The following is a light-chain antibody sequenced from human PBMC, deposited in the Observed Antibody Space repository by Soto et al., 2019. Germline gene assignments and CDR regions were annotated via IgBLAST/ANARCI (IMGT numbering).Light chain of an antibody. Sequence: DIQMTQSPTSLSASVGDRFTVTCRASQTINSYLNWYQQKPGKAPKLLIYAASSLQSGVPSRFSGSGSGTDFTLTISSLQPEDFAVYYCHQRKSWPRTFGQGTKVDIK. V-gene: IGKV1-39*01. CDR1: QTINSY. CDR3: HQRKSWPRT. J-gene: IGKJ1*01. CDR2: AAS.